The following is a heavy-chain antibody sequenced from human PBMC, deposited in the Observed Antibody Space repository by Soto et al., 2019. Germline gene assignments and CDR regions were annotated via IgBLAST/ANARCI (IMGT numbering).Heavy chain of an antibody. CDR2: INAGNGNT. Sequence: ASVKVSCKASGYTFTSYAMHWVRQAPGQRLEWMGWINAGNGNTKYSQKFQGRVTITRDTSASTAYMELSSLRSEDTAVYYCARAERYYYDSSGYYPFDYWGQGTLVTVSS. V-gene: IGHV1-3*01. CDR3: ARAERYYYDSSGYYPFDY. J-gene: IGHJ4*02. D-gene: IGHD3-22*01. CDR1: GYTFTSYA.